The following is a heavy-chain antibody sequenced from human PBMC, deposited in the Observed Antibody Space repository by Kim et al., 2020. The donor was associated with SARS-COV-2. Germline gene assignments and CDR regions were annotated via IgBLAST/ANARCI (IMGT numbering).Heavy chain of an antibody. D-gene: IGHD3-22*01. Sequence: GESLKISCKGSGYSFTSYWIGWVRQMPGKGLEWMGIIYPGDSDTRYSPSFQGQVTISADKSISTAYLQWSSLKASDTAMYYCARRDDSSGYYLSEAFDIWGQGTMVTVSS. J-gene: IGHJ3*02. CDR2: IYPGDSDT. CDR3: ARRDDSSGYYLSEAFDI. V-gene: IGHV5-51*01. CDR1: GYSFTSYW.